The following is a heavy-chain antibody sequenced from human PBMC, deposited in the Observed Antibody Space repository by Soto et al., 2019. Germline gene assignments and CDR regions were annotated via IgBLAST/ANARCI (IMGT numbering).Heavy chain of an antibody. V-gene: IGHV3-9*01. CDR1: GFTFDDYA. Sequence: EVQLVESGGGWVQPGRSLRLACAASGFTFDDYAMQWVRQAPGKGLEGGSGISWNSGSIGYADSVQGRFTISRDNAKNCLYPQMNSLRAEDKALYYCAKDGALLWFGELLHYIEVWGKGTTVTVSS. CDR3: AKDGALLWFGELLHYIEV. J-gene: IGHJ6*03. CDR2: ISWNSGSI. D-gene: IGHD3-10*01.